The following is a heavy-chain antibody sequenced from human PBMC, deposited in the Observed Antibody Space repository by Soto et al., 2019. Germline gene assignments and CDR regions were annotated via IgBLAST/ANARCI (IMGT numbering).Heavy chain of an antibody. Sequence: GGSLRLSCAASGFTFGSYAMSWVRQAPGKGLEWVSGISGSGGRTYYADSVKGRFTVSRDNSKNTLYLQMSSLRAEDTAVYYCARDQWQWLGFDYWGLGTPVTVSS. CDR1: GFTFGSYA. J-gene: IGHJ4*02. V-gene: IGHV3-23*01. CDR2: ISGSGGRT. CDR3: ARDQWQWLGFDY. D-gene: IGHD6-19*01.